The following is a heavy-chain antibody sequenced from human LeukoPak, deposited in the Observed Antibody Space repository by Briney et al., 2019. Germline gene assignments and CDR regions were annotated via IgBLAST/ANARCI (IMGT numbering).Heavy chain of an antibody. CDR2: ISAYNGNT. D-gene: IGHD6-19*01. CDR3: ARGRDSSGWYNWFDP. J-gene: IGHJ5*02. V-gene: IGHV1-18*01. CDR1: GYTFTSYG. Sequence: ASVKVSCKASGYTFTSYGISWVRQAPGQGLEWMGWISAYNGNTNYAQKVRGRVTMTRNTSISTAYMELSSLRSEDTAVYYCARGRDSSGWYNWFDPWGQGTLVTVSS.